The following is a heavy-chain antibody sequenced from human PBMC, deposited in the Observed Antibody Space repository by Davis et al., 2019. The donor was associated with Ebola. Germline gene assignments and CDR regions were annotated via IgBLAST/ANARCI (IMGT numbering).Heavy chain of an antibody. V-gene: IGHV4-34*01. CDR1: GFTFSDYY. J-gene: IGHJ6*02. D-gene: IGHD3-3*01. Sequence: ESLKISCAASGFTFSDYYMSWIRQSPGKGLEWIGEINHSGSTNYNPSLKSRVTISVDTSKNQFSLKLSSVTAADTAVYYCARDDFWSGYYGVYYGMDVWGQGTTVTVSS. CDR2: INHSGST. CDR3: ARDDFWSGYYGVYYGMDV.